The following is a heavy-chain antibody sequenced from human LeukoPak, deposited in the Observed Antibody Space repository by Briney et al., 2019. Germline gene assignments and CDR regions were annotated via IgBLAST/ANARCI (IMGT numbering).Heavy chain of an antibody. CDR2: INSDGSST. Sequence: GGSLRLSCAASGFTFSSYWMHWVRQAPGRGLVWVSRINSDGSSTSYADSVKGRFTISRDNAKNTLYLQMNSLRVEDTAVYYCAKGRGQGFDYWGQGTLVTVSS. J-gene: IGHJ4*02. CDR3: AKGRGQGFDY. V-gene: IGHV3-74*01. CDR1: GFTFSSYW. D-gene: IGHD3-10*01.